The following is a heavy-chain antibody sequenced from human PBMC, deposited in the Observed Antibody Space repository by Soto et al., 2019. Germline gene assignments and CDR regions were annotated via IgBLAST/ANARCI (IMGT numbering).Heavy chain of an antibody. J-gene: IGHJ1*01. CDR1: GFTKNSSA. CDR3: TRTPGYSSGRDEEH. D-gene: IGHD6-19*01. V-gene: IGHV3-73*01. Sequence: GSLRVARAGPGFTKNSSAMHWVRQASGKGLEWVGRIRSKANSYATAYAASVEGRFTISRDDSKNTAYLQMNSLKTEDTAVYYCTRTPGYSSGRDEEHWGQGTLVTVSS. CDR2: IRSKANSYAT.